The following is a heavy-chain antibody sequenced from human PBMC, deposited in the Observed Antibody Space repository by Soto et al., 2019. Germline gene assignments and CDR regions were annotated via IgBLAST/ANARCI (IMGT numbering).Heavy chain of an antibody. J-gene: IGHJ4*02. D-gene: IGHD3-22*01. CDR2: IYHSGST. Sequence: SLTCAVSGGSISSSNWWSWVRQPPGKGLEWIGEIYHSGSTNYNPSLKSRVTISVDKSKNQFSLKLSSVTAADTAVYYCAGLYYYDSSGNDYWGQGTLVTV. CDR3: AGLYYYDSSGNDY. CDR1: GGSISSSNW. V-gene: IGHV4-4*02.